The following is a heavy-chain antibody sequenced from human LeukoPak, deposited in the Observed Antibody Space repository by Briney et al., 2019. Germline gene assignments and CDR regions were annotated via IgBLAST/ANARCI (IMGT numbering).Heavy chain of an antibody. Sequence: GSLRLSCAASGFTFSSYGMHWVRQAPGKGLEWVAVIWYDGSNKYYADSVKGRFTISRDNSKNTLYLQMNSLRAEDTAVYYCARADDGSGYSPLDAFDIWGQGTMVTVSS. D-gene: IGHD3-22*01. J-gene: IGHJ3*02. CDR1: GFTFSSYG. V-gene: IGHV3-33*01. CDR2: IWYDGSNK. CDR3: ARADDGSGYSPLDAFDI.